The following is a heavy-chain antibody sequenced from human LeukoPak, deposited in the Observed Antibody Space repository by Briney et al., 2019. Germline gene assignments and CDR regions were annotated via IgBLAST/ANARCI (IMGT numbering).Heavy chain of an antibody. D-gene: IGHD3-9*01. J-gene: IGHJ4*02. CDR2: ISSSSSYI. Sequence: GGSRRLSCAASGFTFSSYSMNWVRQAPRKWLEWDSSISSSSSYIYYADSVKDRFTISRDNAKNSLYLQMNSLRAEDTAVYYCAGDYDILTGYSQGDYWGQGTLVTVSS. CDR1: GFTFSSYS. V-gene: IGHV3-21*01. CDR3: AGDYDILTGYSQGDY.